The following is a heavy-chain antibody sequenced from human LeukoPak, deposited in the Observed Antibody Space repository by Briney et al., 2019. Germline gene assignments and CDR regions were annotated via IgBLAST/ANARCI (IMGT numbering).Heavy chain of an antibody. CDR1: GFTFSDYY. Sequence: GGSLRLSCAASGFTFSDYYMSWIRQAPGKGLEWVSYISSSGSTIYYADSVKGRFTISRDNAKNSLYLQMNSLRAEDTAVYYCAKDLWPEGYYYMDVWGKGTTVTISS. V-gene: IGHV3-11*01. J-gene: IGHJ6*03. CDR2: ISSSGSTI. D-gene: IGHD2/OR15-2a*01. CDR3: AKDLWPEGYYYMDV.